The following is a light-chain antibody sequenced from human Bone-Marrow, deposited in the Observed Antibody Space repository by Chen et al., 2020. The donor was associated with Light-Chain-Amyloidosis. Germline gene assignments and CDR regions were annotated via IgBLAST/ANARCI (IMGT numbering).Light chain of an antibody. CDR2: DVS. Sequence: QSALPQPTSVSCSPGLSTTISCTGTSSDVGCYNYVSWYQQHPGKAPKLMIYDVSNRPSGVSKRFSGSKSGNTASLTISGLQAEDEADYCCSSYTSSSTVVFGGGTKLTVL. CDR3: SSYTSSSTVV. V-gene: IGLV2-14*01. CDR1: SSDVGCYNY. J-gene: IGLJ2*01.